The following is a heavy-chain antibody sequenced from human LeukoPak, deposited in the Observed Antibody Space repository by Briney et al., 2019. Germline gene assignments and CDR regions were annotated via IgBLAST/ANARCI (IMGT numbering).Heavy chain of an antibody. CDR1: GFTFSSYS. Sequence: GGSLRLSCAASGFTFSSYSMYWVRQAPGKGLEWVSSISSSSSYIYYADSVKGRFTISRDNAKNSLYLQMNSLRAEDTAVYYCARGMERYSSDYWGQGTLVTVSS. V-gene: IGHV3-21*01. CDR3: ARGMERYSSDY. D-gene: IGHD6-13*01. J-gene: IGHJ4*02. CDR2: ISSSSSYI.